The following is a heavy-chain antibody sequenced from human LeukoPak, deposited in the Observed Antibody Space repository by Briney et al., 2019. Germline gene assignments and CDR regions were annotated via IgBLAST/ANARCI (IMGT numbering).Heavy chain of an antibody. CDR3: ASSGYDLYGPYSYNWFDP. J-gene: IGHJ5*02. Sequence: GASVKVSCKASGYTFNNYGISWVRQVPGQGLEWMGWISPYNGNTKFAQQFQGRVTVTTETSTSTAYMELRSLRSDDTAVYYCASSGYDLYGPYSYNWFDPWGQGTLVTVSS. CDR2: ISPYNGNT. D-gene: IGHD5-12*01. V-gene: IGHV1-18*01. CDR1: GYTFNNYG.